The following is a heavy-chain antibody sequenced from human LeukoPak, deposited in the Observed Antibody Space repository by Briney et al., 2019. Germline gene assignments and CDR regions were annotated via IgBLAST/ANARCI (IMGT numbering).Heavy chain of an antibody. CDR1: GGSISSYY. CDR3: ARDRYCSSTSCYSWFDP. Sequence: PSETLSLTCTVSGGSISSYYWSWIRQPAGKGLEWIGRIYTSGSTNYNPSLKSRVTMSVDTSKKQFSLKLSSVTAADTAVYYCARDRYCSSTSCYSWFDPWGQGTLVTVSS. V-gene: IGHV4-4*07. CDR2: IYTSGST. D-gene: IGHD2-2*01. J-gene: IGHJ5*02.